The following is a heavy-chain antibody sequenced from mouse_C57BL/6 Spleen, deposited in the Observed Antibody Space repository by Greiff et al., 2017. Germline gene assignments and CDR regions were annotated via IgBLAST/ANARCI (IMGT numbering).Heavy chain of an antibody. CDR1: GYTFTDYE. V-gene: IGHV1-15*01. D-gene: IGHD2-5*01. Sequence: QVQLKESGAELVRPGASVTLSCKASGYTFTDYEMHWVKQTPVHGLEWIGAIDPETGGTAYNQKFKGKAILTADKSSSTAYMELRSLTSVDSAVYYCTRRDYSKYVGYFDVWGTGTTVTVAS. CDR2: IDPETGGT. CDR3: TRRDYSKYVGYFDV. J-gene: IGHJ1*03.